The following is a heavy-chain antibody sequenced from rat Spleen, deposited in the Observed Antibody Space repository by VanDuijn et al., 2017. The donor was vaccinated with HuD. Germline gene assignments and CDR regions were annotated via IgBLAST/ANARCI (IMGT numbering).Heavy chain of an antibody. V-gene: IGHV5-19*01. J-gene: IGHJ2*01. CDR1: GFTFSNYG. Sequence: EVQLVESGGGLVQPGRSLKLSCAASGFTFSNYGMHWIRQAPTKGLEWVASISPSGDSTDYRDSVKGRFTMSRDNARRTLHLQMNSLRSEDTATYYCTRASYSGAVMYTTDYWGQGVMVTVSS. CDR3: TRASYSGAVMYTTDY. D-gene: IGHD1-6*01. CDR2: ISPSGDST.